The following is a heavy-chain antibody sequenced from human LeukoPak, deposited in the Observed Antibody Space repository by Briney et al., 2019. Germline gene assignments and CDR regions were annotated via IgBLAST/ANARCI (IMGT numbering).Heavy chain of an antibody. J-gene: IGHJ6*02. V-gene: IGHV3-23*01. Sequence: GGSLRLSCEASGFTFSSYGMTWVRQAPGKGLEWVSSIGSDNKPHYSESVKGRFAISRDNSKNTLFLQLHNLRVEDTALYYCARDLHYYGAMDVWGQGTTVTVSS. CDR3: ARDLHYYGAMDV. D-gene: IGHD3-10*01. CDR1: GFTFSSYG. CDR2: IGSDNKP.